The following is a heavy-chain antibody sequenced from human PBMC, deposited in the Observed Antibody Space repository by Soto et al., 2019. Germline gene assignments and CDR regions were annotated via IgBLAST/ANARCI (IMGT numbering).Heavy chain of an antibody. D-gene: IGHD5-12*01. CDR1: GYTFTRSG. V-gene: IGHV1-18*01. J-gene: IGHJ6*02. CDR2: ISTYNGDT. Sequence: QVQLVQSGAEVKKPGASVKVSCKASGYTFTRSGISWVRQAPGQGLEWMGWISTYNGDTNYAQTFQGRVTMTTDRSTSTVSMELRSLSSDDTAVYYCASEGVAPYYYYGMDVWGQGTPVTVSS. CDR3: ASEGVAPYYYYGMDV.